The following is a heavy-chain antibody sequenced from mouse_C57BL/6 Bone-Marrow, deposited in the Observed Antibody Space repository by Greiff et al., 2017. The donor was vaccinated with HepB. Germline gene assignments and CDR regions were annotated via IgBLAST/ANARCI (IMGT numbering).Heavy chain of an antibody. Sequence: QVQLQQPGTELVKPGASVKLSCKASGYTFTSYWMHWVKQRPGQGLEWIGDIYPGSGSTNYNEKFKSKATLTVDTSSSTAYMQLSSLTSEDSAVYYCARGWNDFWGQGTSVTVSS. D-gene: IGHD2-3*01. J-gene: IGHJ4*01. CDR1: GYTFTSYW. CDR2: IYPGSGST. V-gene: IGHV1-55*01. CDR3: ARGWNDF.